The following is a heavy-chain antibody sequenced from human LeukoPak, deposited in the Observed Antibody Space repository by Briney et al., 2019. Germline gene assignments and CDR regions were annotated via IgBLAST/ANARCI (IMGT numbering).Heavy chain of an antibody. Sequence: AGGSLRLSCAASGFTFSTFSNYGMSWVRQAPGKGLEWVSAISDSGGKTYYADSMKGRFTISRDNSKNTLYLQMNSLRAEDTAVYYCAKHGSGRYFDYWGQGTLVTVFS. J-gene: IGHJ4*02. D-gene: IGHD6-19*01. CDR2: ISDSGGKT. CDR1: GFTFSTFSNYG. CDR3: AKHGSGRYFDY. V-gene: IGHV3-23*01.